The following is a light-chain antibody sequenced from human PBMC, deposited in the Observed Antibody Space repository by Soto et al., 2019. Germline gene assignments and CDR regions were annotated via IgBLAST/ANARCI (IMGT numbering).Light chain of an antibody. CDR2: GNS. CDR3: QSYDTGLSGHV. J-gene: IGLJ1*01. CDR1: SSNIGAGYD. V-gene: IGLV1-40*01. Sequence: QSVLTQPPSVSGAPGQRVTISCTGSSSNIGAGYDVHWYQQLPGTAPKLLIYGNSNRPSGVPDRFSGSKSGTSASLAITGLQAEDEADYYCQSYDTGLSGHVFGTGTKVTAL.